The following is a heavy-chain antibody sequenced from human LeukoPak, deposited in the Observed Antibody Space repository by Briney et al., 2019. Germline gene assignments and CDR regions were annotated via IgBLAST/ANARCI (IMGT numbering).Heavy chain of an antibody. CDR1: GGSISTYY. J-gene: IGHJ4*02. D-gene: IGHD2-15*01. V-gene: IGHV4-4*07. CDR2: IYTSGST. CDR3: ARGYCSGGNCYYFDY. Sequence: PSETLSLTCAVSGGSISTYYWSWIRQPAGKGLEWIGRIYTSGSTNYNPSLKSRVTMSVDTSKNQFSLKLSSVTAADTAVYYCARGYCSGGNCYYFDYWGQGILVTVSS.